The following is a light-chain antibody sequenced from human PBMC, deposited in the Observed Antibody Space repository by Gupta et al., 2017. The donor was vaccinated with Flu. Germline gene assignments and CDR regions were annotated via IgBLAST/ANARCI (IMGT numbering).Light chain of an antibody. J-gene: IGKJ1*01. Sequence: EVVLTQSPGTLSLAPGDRATLSCTASQSVRSDYLAWYQQNSDQAPRLLIYGASSRATGLPERFSGSGSGTDFTLTISRLEPEDFAVYYCQQYDTSPWTFGQGTKVEI. CDR2: GAS. CDR3: QQYDTSPWT. V-gene: IGKV3-20*01. CDR1: QSVRSDY.